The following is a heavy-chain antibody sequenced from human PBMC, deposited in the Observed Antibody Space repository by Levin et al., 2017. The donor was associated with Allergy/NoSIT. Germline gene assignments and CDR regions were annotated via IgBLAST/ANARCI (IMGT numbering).Heavy chain of an antibody. CDR1: GFTFSSYS. J-gene: IGHJ6*02. CDR3: ARSRGSGSYYNRYLYYYGMDV. D-gene: IGHD3-10*01. Sequence: GGSLRLSCAASGFTFSSYSMNWVRQAPGKGLEWVSSISSSSSYIYYADSVKGRFTISRDNAKNSLYLQMNSLRAEDTAVYYCARSRGSGSYYNRYLYYYGMDVWGQGTTVTVSS. V-gene: IGHV3-21*01. CDR2: ISSSSSYI.